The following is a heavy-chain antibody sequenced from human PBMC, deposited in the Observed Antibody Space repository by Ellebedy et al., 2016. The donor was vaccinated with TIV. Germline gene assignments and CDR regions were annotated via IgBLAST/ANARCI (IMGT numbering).Heavy chain of an antibody. D-gene: IGHD1-14*01. V-gene: IGHV4-4*07. CDR2: IFMSGST. Sequence: SETLSLXXTVSGAPFSRSYWTWTRQSAGKGLEWSGRIFMSGSTTYNPPLKNRVTMSVDASTTQLSLNLSSVTAADRGVYFCARLRQSRDRSHWYFYLWGRGTLVTVSS. J-gene: IGHJ2*01. CDR1: GAPFSRSY. CDR3: ARLRQSRDRSHWYFYL.